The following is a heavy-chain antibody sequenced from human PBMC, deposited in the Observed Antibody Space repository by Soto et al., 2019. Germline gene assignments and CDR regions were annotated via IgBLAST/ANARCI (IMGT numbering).Heavy chain of an antibody. J-gene: IGHJ6*02. CDR1: GGSISSYY. CDR2: IYYSGIT. CDR3: ARVVDYYGMDV. V-gene: IGHV4-59*01. Sequence: SETLSLTCTVSGGSISSYYWSWIRQPPGKGLEWIGYIYYSGITNYNPSLRSRVTISVDTSKNQFSLKLSSVTAADTAVYYCARVVDYYGMDVWGQGTTVTVSS.